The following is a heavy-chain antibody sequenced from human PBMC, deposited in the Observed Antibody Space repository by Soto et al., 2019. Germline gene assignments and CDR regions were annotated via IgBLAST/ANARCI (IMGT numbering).Heavy chain of an antibody. D-gene: IGHD5-12*01. CDR1: GGSISSSSQY. V-gene: IGHV4-39*01. CDR2: MYYSGST. Sequence: SETLSLTCTVSGGSISSSSQYWGWIRQPPGKGLEWIATMYYSGSTYYNPSLRGRVTISVDTSKNQFSLKLRSVTAADTAVYYCARHVSDGYNFFWFDHWGHLTLFPAS. CDR3: ARHVSDGYNFFWFDH. J-gene: IGHJ5*02.